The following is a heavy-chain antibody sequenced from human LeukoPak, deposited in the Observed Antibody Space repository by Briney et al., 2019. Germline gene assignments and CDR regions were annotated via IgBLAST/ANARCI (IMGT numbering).Heavy chain of an antibody. J-gene: IGHJ3*02. CDR3: ARGTGGYSYGSAAFDI. CDR1: GGSISSGGYS. D-gene: IGHD5-18*01. V-gene: IGHV4-30-2*01. CDR2: IYHSGST. Sequence: SETLSLTCAVSGGSISSGGYSWTWIRQPPGKGLEWIRYIYHSGSTYYTPSLKSRVAISVDRSKNQFSLKLSSVTAADTAVYYCARGTGGYSYGSAAFDIWGQGTMVTVSS.